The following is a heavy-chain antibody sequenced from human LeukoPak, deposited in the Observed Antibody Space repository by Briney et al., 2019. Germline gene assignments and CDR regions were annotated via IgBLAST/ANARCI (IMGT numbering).Heavy chain of an antibody. CDR1: GYTFTTYD. Sequence: ASLKVSCKASGYTFTTYDINWVRQATGQGLEWMGWMNPNSGNTGYAQKFQGRVTMTRNTSISTAYMELSSLRSEDTAVYYCTRGLWRKVDYWGQGTLVTVSS. CDR3: TRGLWRKVDY. J-gene: IGHJ4*02. CDR2: MNPNSGNT. D-gene: IGHD3-3*01. V-gene: IGHV1-8*01.